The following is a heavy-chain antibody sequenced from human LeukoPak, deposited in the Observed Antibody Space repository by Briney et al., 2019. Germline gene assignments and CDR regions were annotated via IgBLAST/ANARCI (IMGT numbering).Heavy chain of an antibody. CDR2: IKEDGSEK. D-gene: IGHD2/OR15-2a*01. CDR1: GVTVSTYW. J-gene: IGHJ4*02. V-gene: IGHV3-7*04. CDR3: AMAYFF. Sequence: GGSLRLYCAASGVTVSTYWMTWVRQVPGKGLEWVANIKEDGSEKNYVDSVKGRFTISRDNAKNSMYLQMNSLRAEDTAVYYCAMAYFFWGQGTLVTVSS.